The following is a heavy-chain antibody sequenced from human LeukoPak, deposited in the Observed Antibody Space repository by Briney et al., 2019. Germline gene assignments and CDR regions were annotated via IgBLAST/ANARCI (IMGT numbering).Heavy chain of an antibody. CDR2: IYWNDDK. J-gene: IGHJ4*02. D-gene: IGHD3-9*01. Sequence: QSGPTLVKPTQTLTLTCTFSGFSLSTSGVGVGWIRQPPGKALEWLALIYWNDDKRYSPSLKSRLTITKDTSKNQVVLTMTNMDPVDTATYYCARFPDWEYYFDYWGQGTLVTVSS. V-gene: IGHV2-5*01. CDR1: GFSLSTSGVG. CDR3: ARFPDWEYYFDY.